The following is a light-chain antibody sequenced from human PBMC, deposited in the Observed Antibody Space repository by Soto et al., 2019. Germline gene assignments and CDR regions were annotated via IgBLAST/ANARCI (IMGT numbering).Light chain of an antibody. Sequence: EILLTQSPATLPVSPGERATLSCRASQSVGSNLAWFQQKPGQAPRLLIYGSSTRATGVPARFSGSGSGADFTLTISNLQSEDFATYYCQHYNSYSEAFGQGTKVELK. CDR3: QHYNSYSEA. J-gene: IGKJ1*01. V-gene: IGKV3-15*01. CDR2: GSS. CDR1: QSVGSN.